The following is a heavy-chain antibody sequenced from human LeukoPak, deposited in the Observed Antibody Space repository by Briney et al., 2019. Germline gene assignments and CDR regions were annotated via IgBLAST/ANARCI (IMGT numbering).Heavy chain of an antibody. V-gene: IGHV4-4*07. J-gene: IGHJ6*02. CDR1: GGSISSYY. Sequence: PSETLSLTCTVSGGSISSYYWSWIRRPAGKGLEWIGRIYTSGSTNYNPSLKSRVTMSVDTSKNQFSLKLSSVTAADTAVYYCARGKRVDTAMVTYYYYGMDVWGQGTTVTVSS. CDR2: IYTSGST. CDR3: ARGKRVDTAMVTYYYYGMDV. D-gene: IGHD5-18*01.